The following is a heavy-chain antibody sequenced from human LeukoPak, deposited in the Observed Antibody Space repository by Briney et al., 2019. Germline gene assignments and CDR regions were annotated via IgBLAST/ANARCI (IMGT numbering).Heavy chain of an antibody. Sequence: GGSLRLSCAASGFTFKTYWMHWVRQAPGRGPVWVSRISSDGSDTKYADSVKGRFTVSRDNAKNTLYLGMNSLRAEDTAVYYCARDWGGSGPTSHDFWGQGTLVTVSS. J-gene: IGHJ4*02. CDR2: ISSDGSDT. CDR1: GFTFKTYW. D-gene: IGHD3-16*01. CDR3: ARDWGGSGPTSHDF. V-gene: IGHV3-74*01.